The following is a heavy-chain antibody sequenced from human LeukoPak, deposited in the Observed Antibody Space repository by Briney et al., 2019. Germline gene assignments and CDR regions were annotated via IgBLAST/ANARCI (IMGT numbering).Heavy chain of an antibody. D-gene: IGHD4-11*01. J-gene: IGHJ3*02. CDR3: ARVKTTVTSFDI. V-gene: IGHV4-59*01. CDR2: IYYAGTR. CDR1: GGSISSYY. Sequence: PSETLSLTCTVSGGSISSYYGSWIRQSPGKGLEWIANIYYAGTRYYNPSLQSRVTISVDMSKNQFSLKLSTVTAADTAVYYCARVKTTVTSFDIWGQGTMVTVSS.